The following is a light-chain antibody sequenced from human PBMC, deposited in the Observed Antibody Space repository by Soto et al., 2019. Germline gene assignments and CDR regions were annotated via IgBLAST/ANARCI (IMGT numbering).Light chain of an antibody. J-gene: IGKJ1*01. CDR3: QQYNNWPWT. CDR2: GAS. V-gene: IGKV3-15*01. CDR1: QSISRS. Sequence: EIVLTQSPAILSVSPGERATLSCRASQSISRSLAWYQQKPGQAPRLLIYGASTRATGIPARFSGSGSGTEFTLTISSLQSEDFAVYYCQQYNNWPWTFGQGTKVDIK.